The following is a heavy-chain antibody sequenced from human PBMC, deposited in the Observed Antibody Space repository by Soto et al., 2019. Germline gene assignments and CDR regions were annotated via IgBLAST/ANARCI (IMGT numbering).Heavy chain of an antibody. D-gene: IGHD3-10*01. Sequence: QVQLQESGPGLVKPSETLSLICTVSGASLRSGSYYWSWNRQPPGKGLEWIGYISHSGRTNYDPSLKSRLTMSVDTSQNQFSLQLNSVTAADTAVYYCSYGSSFDYWGQGTLVTVSS. CDR1: GASLRSGSYY. V-gene: IGHV4-61*01. J-gene: IGHJ4*02. CDR3: SYGSSFDY. CDR2: ISHSGRT.